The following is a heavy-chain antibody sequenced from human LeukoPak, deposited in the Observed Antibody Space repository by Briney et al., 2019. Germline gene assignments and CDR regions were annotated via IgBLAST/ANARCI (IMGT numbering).Heavy chain of an antibody. V-gene: IGHV3-15*01. J-gene: IGHJ4*02. D-gene: IGHD6-13*01. CDR1: GFTFSNAW. Sequence: GGSLRLSCAASGFTFSNAWMSWVRQAPGKGLEWVGRIKSKTDGGTTDYAAPVKGRFTISRDDSKNTLYLQMNSLKTEDTAVYYCTTDLSSWYPEDPYYFDYWGQGTLVTVSS. CDR2: IKSKTDGGTT. CDR3: TTDLSSWYPEDPYYFDY.